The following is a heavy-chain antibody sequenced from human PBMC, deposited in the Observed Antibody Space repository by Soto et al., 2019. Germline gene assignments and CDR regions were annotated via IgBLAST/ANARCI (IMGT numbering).Heavy chain of an antibody. CDR3: ARPPYSASYYYFDQ. V-gene: IGHV5-51*07. CDR2: IYPGDSDT. J-gene: IGHJ4*02. CDR1: GYSFTSYW. Sequence: PGESLNISCKASGYSFTSYWIGWVHQMPGKGLEWMGIIYPGDSDTIYSPSFQGQVTISADKSISTAYLQWNSLKASDTAMYYCARPPYSASYYYFDQWGRGTPVTVS. D-gene: IGHD1-26*01.